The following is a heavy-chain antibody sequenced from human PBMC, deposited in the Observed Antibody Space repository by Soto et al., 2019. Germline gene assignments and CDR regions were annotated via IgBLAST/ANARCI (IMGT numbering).Heavy chain of an antibody. J-gene: IGHJ3*02. V-gene: IGHV4-59*01. D-gene: IGHD3-10*01. CDR2: MYYSGST. CDR3: ARVWGGAFDI. CDR1: GGSISPYY. Sequence: SSETLSLTCTVSGGSISPYYPAWIRQPPGKGLEWVVNMYYSGSTSYNPSLKSRVTLSLETSKSQFSLRLSSVTAADTAVYYCARVWGGAFDIWGQGTMVT.